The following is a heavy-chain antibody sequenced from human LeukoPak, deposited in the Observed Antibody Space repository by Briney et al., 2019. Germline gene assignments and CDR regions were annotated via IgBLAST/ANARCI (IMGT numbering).Heavy chain of an antibody. CDR3: ASTNYYDSPYYFDY. J-gene: IGHJ4*02. CDR2: INHSGST. CDR1: GGSFSGYY. D-gene: IGHD3-22*01. Sequence: SETLSLTCAVYGGSFSGYYWSWIRQPPGKGLEWIGEINHSGSTNYNPSLKSRVTISVDTSKNQFSLKLSSVTAADTAVYYCASTNYYDSPYYFDYWGQGTLVTVSS. V-gene: IGHV4-34*01.